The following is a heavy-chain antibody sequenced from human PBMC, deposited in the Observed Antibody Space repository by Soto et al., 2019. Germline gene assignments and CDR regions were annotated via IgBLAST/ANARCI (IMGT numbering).Heavy chain of an antibody. CDR3: ASPPYCGGDCYPEYYFDY. D-gene: IGHD2-21*02. CDR1: GGSISSSSYY. Sequence: SETLSLTXTVSGGSISSSSYYWGWIRQPPGKGLEWIGSIYYSGSTYYNPSLKSRVTISVDTSKNQFSLKLSSVTAADTAVYYCASPPYCGGDCYPEYYFDYWGQGTLVTVSS. CDR2: IYYSGST. V-gene: IGHV4-39*01. J-gene: IGHJ4*02.